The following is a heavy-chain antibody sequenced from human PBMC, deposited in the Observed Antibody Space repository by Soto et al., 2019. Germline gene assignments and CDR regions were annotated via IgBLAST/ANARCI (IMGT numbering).Heavy chain of an antibody. D-gene: IGHD2-15*01. Sequence: QVQLVESGGGVVQPETSLRLSCTVSGFTFRNYPMHWVRQAPGKGLEWVAVISYDGTNQYYTHSVKGRFTISRDNSKNTLYLVMNSLRPEDTAVYYCARDSTLGYYYGLDVWGQGTTVTVSS. CDR2: ISYDGTNQ. CDR1: GFTFRNYP. CDR3: ARDSTLGYYYGLDV. V-gene: IGHV3-30-3*01. J-gene: IGHJ6*02.